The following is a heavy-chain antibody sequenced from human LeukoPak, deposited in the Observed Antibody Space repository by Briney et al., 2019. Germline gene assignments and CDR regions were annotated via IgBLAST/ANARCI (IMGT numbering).Heavy chain of an antibody. D-gene: IGHD7-27*01. J-gene: IGHJ4*02. CDR3: ARSNCDYLDY. Sequence: SETLSLTCTVSGGSISSSSYYWGWIRQPPGKGLEWIGSIYYSGSTYYNPSLKSRVTISVDTSKNQFSLKLSSVTAADTAVYYCARSNCDYLDYWGQGTLVTVSS. CDR2: IYYSGST. CDR1: GGSISSSSYY. V-gene: IGHV4-39*07.